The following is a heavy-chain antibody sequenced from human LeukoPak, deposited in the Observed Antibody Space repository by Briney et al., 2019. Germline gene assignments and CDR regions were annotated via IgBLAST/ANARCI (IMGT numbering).Heavy chain of an antibody. J-gene: IGHJ6*03. D-gene: IGHD2-8*01. CDR3: ARGKLMVYAIQNDYYYYMDV. CDR1: GYTVTVYG. V-gene: IGHV1-18*01. Sequence: ASVQVSCKASGYTVTVYGISWVRQVPGQGLEWMGWISAYNDNTNYAQKLQGRVTMTTDTSTSTAYMELRSLRSDDTAVYYCARGKLMVYAIQNDYYYYMDVWGKGTTVTVSS. CDR2: ISAYNDNT.